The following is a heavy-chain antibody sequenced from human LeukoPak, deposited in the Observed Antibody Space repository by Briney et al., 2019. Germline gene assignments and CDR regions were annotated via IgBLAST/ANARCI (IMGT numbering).Heavy chain of an antibody. V-gene: IGHV4-38-2*02. CDR3: AREAVDTSLVDY. Sequence: SETLSLTCTVSGYSISSGYYWGWIRQPPGKGLEWIGSIYYSGSTYYNPSLKSRVTMSGDTSKNQYSLKLNSVTAADTAVYYCAREAVDTSLVDYWGQGTLVTVSS. D-gene: IGHD5-18*01. CDR1: GYSISSGYY. CDR2: IYYSGST. J-gene: IGHJ4*02.